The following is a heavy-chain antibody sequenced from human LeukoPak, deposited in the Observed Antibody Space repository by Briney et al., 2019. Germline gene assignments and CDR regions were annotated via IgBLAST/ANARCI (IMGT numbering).Heavy chain of an antibody. D-gene: IGHD3/OR15-3a*01. CDR2: ITNSGNSK. Sequence: GGSLRLSCAASEFTFSSYSMNWVRQAPGKGLEWVSYITNSGNSKSYADSVKGRFTISRDNTKNSLYLQMNGLRAEDTAVYYCAKTDFRWFDPWGQGTLVTVSS. V-gene: IGHV3-48*01. J-gene: IGHJ5*02. CDR1: EFTFSSYS. CDR3: AKTDFRWFDP.